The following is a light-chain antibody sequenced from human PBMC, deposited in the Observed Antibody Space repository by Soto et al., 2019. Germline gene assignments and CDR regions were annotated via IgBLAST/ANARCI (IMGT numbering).Light chain of an antibody. Sequence: QSALTQPASVSGSPGQSITISCTGSSSDVGGYDFVSWYQQHPGKAPKLMIYEVTNRPSGVSTRFSGSKSGNTASLTISGLQAEDEANYYCCSYTSSRTSALFGGGTKLTVL. V-gene: IGLV2-14*01. J-gene: IGLJ2*01. CDR2: EVT. CDR3: CSYTSSRTSAL. CDR1: SSDVGGYDF.